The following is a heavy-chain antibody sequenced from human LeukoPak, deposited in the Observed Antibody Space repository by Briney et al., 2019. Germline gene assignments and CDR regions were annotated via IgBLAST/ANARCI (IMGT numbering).Heavy chain of an antibody. D-gene: IGHD6-19*01. CDR1: GFTFSSYS. V-gene: IGHV3-21*01. CDR3: AKGIAVAGTWFDY. J-gene: IGHJ4*02. CDR2: ISSSSSYI. Sequence: PGGSLRLSCAASGFTFSSYSMSWVRQAPGKGLEWVSSISSSSSYIYYADSVKGRFTISRDNAKNSLYLQMNSLRAEDTAVYYCAKGIAVAGTWFDYWGQGTLVTVSS.